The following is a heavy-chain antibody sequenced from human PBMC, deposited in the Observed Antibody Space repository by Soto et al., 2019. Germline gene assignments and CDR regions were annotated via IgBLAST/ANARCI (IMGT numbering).Heavy chain of an antibody. V-gene: IGHV3-33*01. CDR2: IWYDGSNK. Sequence: PGGSLRLSCAASGFTFGSYGLHWVRQAPGKGLEWVAVIWYDGSNKYYADSVKGRFTISRDNSKNTLYLQMNSLRAEDTAVYYCARERRSIAVAGTWFDPWGQGTLVTVSS. CDR3: ARERRSIAVAGTWFDP. CDR1: GFTFGSYG. J-gene: IGHJ5*02. D-gene: IGHD6-19*01.